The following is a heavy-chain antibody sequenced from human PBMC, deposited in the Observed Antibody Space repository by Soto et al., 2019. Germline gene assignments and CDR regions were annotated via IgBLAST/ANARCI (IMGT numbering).Heavy chain of an antibody. Sequence: QVQLVQSGAEVKKPGSSVNVSYKASGGTFGSNAVTWVRQAPGQGLEWMGGIIPMSGSAVYTQKFQGRFTITADESTNTVYMELTSLRSDDTAVYYCARGGVEGDSWGQGTLVTVSS. D-gene: IGHD2-2*01. J-gene: IGHJ4*02. CDR3: ARGGVEGDS. V-gene: IGHV1-69*12. CDR1: GGTFGSNA. CDR2: IIPMSGSA.